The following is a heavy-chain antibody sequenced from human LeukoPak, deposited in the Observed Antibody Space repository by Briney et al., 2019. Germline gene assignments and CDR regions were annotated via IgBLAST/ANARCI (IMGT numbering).Heavy chain of an antibody. CDR2: IFPGGSV. D-gene: IGHD6-25*01. CDR3: GFSEGDF. CDR1: GGSISEGNHF. Sequence: PSETLSLTCTVSGGSISEGNHFWTCIRQPAGKGLEWIGRIFPGGSVNYNPSLESRLTLSIDTSKNQFSLELTSVTAADTAMYFCGFSEGDFWGQGALVTVSS. J-gene: IGHJ4*02. V-gene: IGHV4-61*02.